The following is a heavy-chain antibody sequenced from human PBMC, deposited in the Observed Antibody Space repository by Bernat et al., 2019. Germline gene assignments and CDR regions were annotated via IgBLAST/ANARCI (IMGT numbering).Heavy chain of an antibody. CDR2: IYSGVST. V-gene: IGHV3-53*01. CDR1: GFSVSTNY. CDR3: ARDQRDYDILTGYFFRGAFDI. J-gene: IGHJ3*02. Sequence: EMQLVESGGGLVQPGGSLRLSCAASGFSVSTNYMSWVRQAPGKGLEWVSVIYSGVSTYYAASVKGRFTISRDNSKNTLYLQMNSLRAEDTAVYYCARDQRDYDILTGYFFRGAFDIWGQGTMVTVSS. D-gene: IGHD3-9*01.